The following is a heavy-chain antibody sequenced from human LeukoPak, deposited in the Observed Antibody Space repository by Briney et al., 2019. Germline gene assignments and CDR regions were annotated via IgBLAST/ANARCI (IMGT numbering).Heavy chain of an antibody. D-gene: IGHD6-19*01. Sequence: NPSGTLSLTCAVSGGSISSNNWWIWVRQPPGRGLEWIGEIYHSGSTNYNPSLQSRVTISVDKSNNQFSLKLNSVTAADMAVYYCARAPPYGSGWSKGVFDYWGQGTLVTVSS. J-gene: IGHJ4*02. CDR3: ARAPPYGSGWSKGVFDY. CDR2: IYHSGST. CDR1: GGSISSNNW. V-gene: IGHV4-4*02.